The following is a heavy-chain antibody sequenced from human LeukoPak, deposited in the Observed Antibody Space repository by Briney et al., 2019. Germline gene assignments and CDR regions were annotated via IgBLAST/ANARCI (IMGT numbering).Heavy chain of an antibody. D-gene: IGHD4/OR15-4a*01. CDR3: ARRDYAAWFDP. CDR2: VYYSGTT. Sequence: SETLSLTCNVSGDSITCGGFYWAWIRQSPGKGLEWIGNVYYSGTTQYNPSLKGRVTISMDMSKNQFSLNLNSVSVTDTAIYYCARRDYAAWFDPWGQGTLVTVSS. CDR1: GDSITCGGFY. J-gene: IGHJ5*02. V-gene: IGHV4-39*01.